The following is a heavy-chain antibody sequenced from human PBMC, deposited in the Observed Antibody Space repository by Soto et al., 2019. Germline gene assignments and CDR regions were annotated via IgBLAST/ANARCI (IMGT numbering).Heavy chain of an antibody. CDR2: ISAYNGNT. J-gene: IGHJ3*02. V-gene: IGHV1-18*01. D-gene: IGHD3-10*01. CDR1: GYTFTTYG. Sequence: QVQLVQSGGEVKKPGASVKVSCKASGYTFTTYGISWVRQAPGQGLEWMGWISAYNGNTSYAQKLQGRVTMTTDTSTSTAYMELRSLRSDDTAVYCCASAFVRLVALDIWGQGTMVTVSS. CDR3: ASAFVRLVALDI.